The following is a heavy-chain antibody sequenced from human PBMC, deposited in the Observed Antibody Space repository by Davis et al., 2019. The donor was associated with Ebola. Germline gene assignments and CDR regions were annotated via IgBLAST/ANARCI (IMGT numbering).Heavy chain of an antibody. CDR1: GYSFTNNW. Sequence: KVSCKTSGYSFTNNWIAWVRQMPGKDLAWMGIIYPGDSDIRYSPSFEGQVTISVDKSISTAYLHLSSLQASDTAMYYCARLPAGGHTYGNRFYFDYWGQGTLVTVSS. J-gene: IGHJ4*02. CDR2: IYPGDSDI. D-gene: IGHD5-18*01. V-gene: IGHV5-51*01. CDR3: ARLPAGGHTYGNRFYFDY.